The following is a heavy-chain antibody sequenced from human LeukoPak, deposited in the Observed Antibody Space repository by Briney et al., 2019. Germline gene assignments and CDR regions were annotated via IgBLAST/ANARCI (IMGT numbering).Heavy chain of an antibody. CDR1: GDSVSNNSAI. CDR2: TCYRSKWYN. CDR3: ARSSNLHYFDY. Sequence: QTLSLTCAISGDSVSNNSAIWIWIRQSPSRGLQWLGRTCYRSKWYNDYAVSVKSRITLNVDTSKNQFSLQLNSVTPEDTAVYYCARSSNLHYFDYWGQGTQVTVSS. V-gene: IGHV6-1*01. J-gene: IGHJ4*02.